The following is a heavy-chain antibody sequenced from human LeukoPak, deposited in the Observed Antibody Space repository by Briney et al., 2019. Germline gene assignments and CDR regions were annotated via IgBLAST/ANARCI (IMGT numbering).Heavy chain of an antibody. D-gene: IGHD4-11*01. CDR3: ARGAQYYSNYYFDS. J-gene: IGHJ4*02. CDR2: IYYSGST. V-gene: IGHV4-61*08. Sequence: SETLSLTCTVSGGSISSGGYYWSWIRQHPGKGLEWIGYIYYSGSTNYNPSLKSRVTISVDTSKNQFSLKLSSVTAADTAVYYCARGAQYYSNYYFDSWDQGTLVTVSS. CDR1: GGSISSGGYY.